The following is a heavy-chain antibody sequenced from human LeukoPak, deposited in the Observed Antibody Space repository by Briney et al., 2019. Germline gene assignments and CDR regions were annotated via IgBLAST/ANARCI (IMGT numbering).Heavy chain of an antibody. D-gene: IGHD2-8*02. Sequence: SQTLSLTCAISGDSVSSNSASWNWIRQSPSRGLEWLGRTYYRSKWYNEYAGSVRGRITINADTSKNQFSLQLYSVTPDDTAVYYCSRDPGWHMLHAFDIWGQGTMVTVSS. J-gene: IGHJ3*02. CDR1: GDSVSSNSAS. CDR2: TYYRSKWYN. CDR3: SRDPGWHMLHAFDI. V-gene: IGHV6-1*01.